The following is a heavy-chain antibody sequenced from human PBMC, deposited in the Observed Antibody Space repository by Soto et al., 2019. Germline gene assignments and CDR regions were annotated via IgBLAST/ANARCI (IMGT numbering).Heavy chain of an antibody. CDR1: GYIFTGYY. D-gene: IGHD3-22*01. V-gene: IGHV1-2*04. CDR3: AKDRRYDSSGLFDY. J-gene: IGHJ4*02. CDR2: INPNSGGT. Sequence: ASVKVSCKASGYIFTGYYMHWVRQAPGQGLEWMGWINPNSGGTNYAQKFQGWVTMTRDTSISTAYMELSRLRSDDTAVYYCAKDRRYDSSGLFDYWGQGTLVTVSS.